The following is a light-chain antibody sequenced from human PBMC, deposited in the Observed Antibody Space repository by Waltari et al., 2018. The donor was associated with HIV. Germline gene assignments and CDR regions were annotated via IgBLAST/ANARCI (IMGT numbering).Light chain of an antibody. Sequence: DIVMTQSPDSLAVSLGARATVTCTSSRTVLYNRNYLAWYQQKPGQAQKGLIYWASTRAFGVPDRFSGSGSGTDFSLTISRVQADDVAIYYCQQYYTLRSTFGGGTKIEI. CDR1: RTVLYNRNY. CDR2: WAS. J-gene: IGKJ4*01. V-gene: IGKV4-1*01. CDR3: QQYYTLRST.